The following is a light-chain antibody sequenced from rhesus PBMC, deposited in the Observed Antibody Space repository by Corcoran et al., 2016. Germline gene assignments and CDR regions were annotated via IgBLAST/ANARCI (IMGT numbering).Light chain of an antibody. CDR1: QSLLHSNGYTY. V-gene: IGKV2-91*01. CDR3: LQDIQLPLT. J-gene: IGKJ4*01. Sequence: DIVMTQTPLSLPVTPGEPASISCRSSQSLLHSNGYTYLFWYQQKPGQSPQLLIYLGSNRASGVPDRVSGSGSGTDFTLKISRVEAEDVGVYYCLQDIQLPLTFGGGTKVEIK. CDR2: LGS.